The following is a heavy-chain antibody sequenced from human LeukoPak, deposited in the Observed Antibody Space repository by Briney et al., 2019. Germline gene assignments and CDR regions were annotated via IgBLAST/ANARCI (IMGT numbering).Heavy chain of an antibody. CDR1: GFTFSSYW. Sequence: GGSLRLSCAASGFTFSSYWMSWVRQAPGKGLEWVANIKQDGSEKYNVDSVKGRFTISRDNAKNSLYLQMNSLRAEDTAVYYCARGRCGGSCYDGYYFDYWGQGTLVTVSS. CDR3: ARGRCGGSCYDGYYFDY. V-gene: IGHV3-7*01. CDR2: IKQDGSEK. J-gene: IGHJ4*02. D-gene: IGHD2-15*01.